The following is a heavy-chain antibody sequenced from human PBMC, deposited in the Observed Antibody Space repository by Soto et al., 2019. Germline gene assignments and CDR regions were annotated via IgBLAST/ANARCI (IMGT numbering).Heavy chain of an antibody. Sequence: KASETLSLTCTVSGGSISSSSYYWGWIRQPPGKGLEWIGSIYYSGSTYYNPSLKSRVTISVDTSKNQFSLKLSSVTAADTAVYYCARIEKAYLFDYWGQGTLVTVSS. CDR1: GGSISSSSYY. CDR3: ARIEKAYLFDY. D-gene: IGHD2-2*01. CDR2: IYYSGST. V-gene: IGHV4-39*01. J-gene: IGHJ4*02.